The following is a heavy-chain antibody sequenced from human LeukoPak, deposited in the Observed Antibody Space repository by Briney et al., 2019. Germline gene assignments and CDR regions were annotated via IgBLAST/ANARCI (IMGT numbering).Heavy chain of an antibody. Sequence: GGSLRLSCAASGFTFSSYSMTWVRQAPGKGLEWVSSISSSSSYIYYADSVKGRFTISRDNAKNSLYLQMNSLRAEDTAVYYCARASIAAAGTGAFDIWGQGTMVTVSS. CDR1: GFTFSSYS. CDR3: ARASIAAAGTGAFDI. D-gene: IGHD6-13*01. CDR2: ISSSSSYI. J-gene: IGHJ3*02. V-gene: IGHV3-21*01.